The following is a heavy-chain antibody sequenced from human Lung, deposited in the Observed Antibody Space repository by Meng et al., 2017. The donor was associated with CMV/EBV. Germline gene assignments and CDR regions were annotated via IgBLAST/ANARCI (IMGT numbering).Heavy chain of an antibody. CDR2: IYYSGST. V-gene: IGHV4-30-4*08. CDR1: GGSISSGGFY. CDR3: ARALDTAMVTFDY. J-gene: IGHJ4*02. Sequence: QLHLQESGPGLVKPSQTLSLTCTVSGGSISSGGFYWSWIRQHPGKGLEWIGYIYYSGSTYYNPSLRSRVAISIDTSKNQFSLKLSSVTAADTAVYYCARALDTAMVTFDYWGQGTLVTVSS. D-gene: IGHD5-18*01.